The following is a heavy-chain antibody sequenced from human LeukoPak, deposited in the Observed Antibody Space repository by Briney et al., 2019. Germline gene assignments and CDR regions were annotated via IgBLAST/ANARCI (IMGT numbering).Heavy chain of an antibody. D-gene: IGHD2-15*01. V-gene: IGHV3-23*01. Sequence: GGSLRLSCAASGFTFSSYGVNWVRQAPGKGLEWVSAISGSGGSTYYADSVKGRFTISRDNSKNTLYLQMNSLRAEDTAVYYCAKGFRHRSHPYYFDYWGQGTLVTVSS. J-gene: IGHJ4*02. CDR2: ISGSGGST. CDR3: AKGFRHRSHPYYFDY. CDR1: GFTFSSYG.